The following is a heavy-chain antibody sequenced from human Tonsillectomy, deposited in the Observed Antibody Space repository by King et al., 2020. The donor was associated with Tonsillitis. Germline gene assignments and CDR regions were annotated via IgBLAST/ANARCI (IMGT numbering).Heavy chain of an antibody. CDR2: ISYDGSNK. Sequence: QVQLVESGGGVVQPGRSLRLSCAASGFTFSSYAMHWVRQAPSKGLEWVAVISYDGSNKYYADSVKGRFTISRDNSKNTLYLQMNSLRAEDTAVYYCARLMVTAILNYWGQGTLVTVSS. J-gene: IGHJ4*02. D-gene: IGHD2-21*02. CDR1: GFTFSSYA. V-gene: IGHV3-30*01. CDR3: ARLMVTAILNY.